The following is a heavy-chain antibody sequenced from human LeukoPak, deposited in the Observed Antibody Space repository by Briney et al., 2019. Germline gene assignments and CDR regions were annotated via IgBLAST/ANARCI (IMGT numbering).Heavy chain of an antibody. V-gene: IGHV3-66*01. D-gene: IGHD6-13*01. J-gene: IGHJ4*02. CDR1: GLTVSSSY. Sequence: GASLRLSCAASGLTVSSSYMSWVRQAPGKGLEWVSVIFSDGGTYYADSVKDRFTISRDNSKNTLYLQMNSLRAEDTALYYCARESSWSFDYWGQGTLVTVSS. CDR2: IFSDGGT. CDR3: ARESSWSFDY.